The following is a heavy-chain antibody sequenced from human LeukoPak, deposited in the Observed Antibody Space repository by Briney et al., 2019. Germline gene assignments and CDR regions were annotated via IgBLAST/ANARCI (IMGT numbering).Heavy chain of an antibody. V-gene: IGHV3-30*04. D-gene: IGHD3-9*01. CDR2: ISYDGSNI. CDR1: GFSFSSYA. CDR3: ARDHDSLTGNNWFDP. J-gene: IGHJ5*02. Sequence: GGSLRLSCAASGFSFSSYAMHWVRQAPGKGLEWVAVISYDGSNIYYADSVKDRFTISRDNSKNTLSLQMNSLRPEDTAVYYCARDHDSLTGNNWFDPWGQGTLVTVSS.